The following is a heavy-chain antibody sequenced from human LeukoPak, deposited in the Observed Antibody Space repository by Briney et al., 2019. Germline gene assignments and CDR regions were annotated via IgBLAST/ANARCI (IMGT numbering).Heavy chain of an antibody. CDR2: IYPGDSDT. CDR3: ARQACSGYCVDAFNI. Sequence: KRGESLKISCKGSGYSFTSYWIGWVRQMPGKGLEWMGIIYPGDSDTRYSPSFQGQVTISADKSISTAYLQWSSLKASDTAMYYCARQACSGYCVDAFNIWGQGTMVTVSS. CDR1: GYSFTSYW. J-gene: IGHJ3*02. D-gene: IGHD3-22*01. V-gene: IGHV5-51*01.